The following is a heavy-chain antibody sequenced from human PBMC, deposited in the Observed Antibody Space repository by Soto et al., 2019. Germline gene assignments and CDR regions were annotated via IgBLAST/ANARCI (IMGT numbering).Heavy chain of an antibody. V-gene: IGHV4-31*03. CDR2: MSYSGST. D-gene: IGHD3-22*01. CDR1: GGSISSRGFD. CDR3: ARAHNFDRSGYPDGFDV. Sequence: QVQLQESGPGLVRPSQTLSLTCTVSGGSISSRGFDWTWIRQHPEKGLEWIGHMSYSGSTHYNPSLKTRLTILEDTSKNQFSLKLTSMTAADTAVYYCARAHNFDRSGYPDGFDVWGQGTMVTVSS. J-gene: IGHJ3*01.